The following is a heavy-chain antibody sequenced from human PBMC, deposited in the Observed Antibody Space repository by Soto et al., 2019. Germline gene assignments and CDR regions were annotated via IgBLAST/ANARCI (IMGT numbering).Heavy chain of an antibody. D-gene: IGHD4-17*01. CDR2: LYHSGST. J-gene: IGHJ4*02. CDR3: ASGLVTTLHY. CDR1: GGSISSGGYS. Sequence: QLQLQESGSGLVKPSQTLSLTCAVSGGSISSGGYSWSWLRQPPGKVLEWIGYLYHSGSTYYNPSLKSRVTLSVDRSKNRFYLKLSSVTAADTAVYYCASGLVTTLHYWGQGTLVTVSS. V-gene: IGHV4-30-2*01.